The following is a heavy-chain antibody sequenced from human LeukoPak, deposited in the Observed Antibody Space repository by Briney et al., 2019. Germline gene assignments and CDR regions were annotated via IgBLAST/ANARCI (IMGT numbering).Heavy chain of an antibody. CDR3: AKDSKTYRFDY. D-gene: IGHD2-2*01. CDR1: GFTFRTYG. V-gene: IGHV3-30*18. Sequence: QPGRSLRLSCGASGFTFRTYGMHWVRQAPGKGLEWVAMISDDGMKKSHADSVKGRFTISRDNSKNTVYLQMISRKAEDTAVYYCAKDSKTYRFDYWGQGTLVTVSS. CDR2: ISDDGMKK. J-gene: IGHJ4*02.